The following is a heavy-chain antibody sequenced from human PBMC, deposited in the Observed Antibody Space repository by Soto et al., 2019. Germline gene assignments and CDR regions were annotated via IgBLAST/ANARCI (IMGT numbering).Heavy chain of an antibody. D-gene: IGHD2-15*01. Sequence: QVQLQESGPGLVKPSQTLSITCTVSGGSIGSGDYYWSWIRQHPGKGLEWIGYIYYSGDTYYNPSVQSPVTISVDPTQTRSSQKLSSVSAADTAVFYCAREVSPICGGCYTVLVRWFDSWVQGTLVPVSS. J-gene: IGHJ5*01. V-gene: IGHV4-31*01. CDR2: IYYSGDT. CDR1: GGSIGSGDYY. CDR3: AREVSPICGGCYTVLVRWFDS.